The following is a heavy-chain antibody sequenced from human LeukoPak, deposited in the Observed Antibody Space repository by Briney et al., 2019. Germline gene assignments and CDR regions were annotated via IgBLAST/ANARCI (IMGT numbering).Heavy chain of an antibody. V-gene: IGHV3-74*01. CDR3: AAVHTGPEY. D-gene: IGHD1-1*01. J-gene: IGHJ4*02. CDR1: GSTFSTYG. CDR2: INGGGKST. Sequence: GGSRRLPFTASGSTFSTYGMPWVRQAPGKGLVWVSRINGGGKSTTYADSVMGRFSISRDNAKNTLYLQMNSLRAEDTAVYYCAAVHTGPEYRGQGTLV.